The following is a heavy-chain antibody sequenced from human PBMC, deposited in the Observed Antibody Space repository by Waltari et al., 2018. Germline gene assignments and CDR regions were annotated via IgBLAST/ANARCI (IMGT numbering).Heavy chain of an antibody. CDR3: ARHHGYSYGYGSEIDY. D-gene: IGHD5-18*01. CDR2: IYYSGST. CDR1: GGSISSSSYY. V-gene: IGHV4-39*01. Sequence: QLQLQESGPGLVKPSETLSLTCTVSGGSISSSSYYWGWIRQPPGKGLEWIGRIYYSGSTYSNPSLESRVTISVDTSKNQFSLKLSSVTAADTAVYYCARHHGYSYGYGSEIDYWGQGTLVTVSS. J-gene: IGHJ4*02.